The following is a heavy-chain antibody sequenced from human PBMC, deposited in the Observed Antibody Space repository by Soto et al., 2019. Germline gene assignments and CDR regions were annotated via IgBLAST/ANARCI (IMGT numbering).Heavy chain of an antibody. CDR3: AKLGYCSSTSCYYYGVDV. CDR2: INHSGST. D-gene: IGHD2-2*01. CDR1: GGSFSGYY. V-gene: IGHV4-34*01. Sequence: SETLSLTCAVYGGSFSGYYWSWIRQPPGKGLEWIGEINHSGSTNYNPSLKSRVTISVDTSKNQFSLKLSSVTAADTAVYYCAKLGYCSSTSCYYYGVDVWGQGTTVTVSS. J-gene: IGHJ6*02.